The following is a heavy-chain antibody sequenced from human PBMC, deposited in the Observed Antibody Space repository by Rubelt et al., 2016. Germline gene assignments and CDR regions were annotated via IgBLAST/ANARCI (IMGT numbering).Heavy chain of an antibody. J-gene: IGHJ6*02. CDR2: ISSSGSPI. CDR3: ARRYSFYYGMDV. CDR1: GFTFSSYS. Sequence: EVQLVESGGGLVQPGGSLRLSCAASGFTFSSYSMNWVRQAPGKGLEWVSYISSSGSPIYYADSVKGRFTMSRDNAKNSLYLQMISLRAEDTAVYYCARRYSFYYGMDVWGQGTTVTVSS. V-gene: IGHV3-48*04. D-gene: IGHD2-21*01.